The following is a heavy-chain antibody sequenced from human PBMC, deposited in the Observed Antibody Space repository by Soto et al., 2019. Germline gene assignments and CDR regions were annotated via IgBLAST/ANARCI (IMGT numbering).Heavy chain of an antibody. J-gene: IGHJ4*02. Sequence: QVQLQESGPGLVKPSQTLSLTCTVSGGSISSRTSYWSWIRQHPGKGLEWIGYIYYGGDSFYNPSLKRRVTIAKDTSENHFPLKLTSVTAADPAVYFCAGGGGGGVDCWGQGTLVTVAS. CDR3: AGGGGGGVDC. CDR2: IYYGGDS. D-gene: IGHD1-26*01. V-gene: IGHV4-31*03. CDR1: GGSISSRTSY.